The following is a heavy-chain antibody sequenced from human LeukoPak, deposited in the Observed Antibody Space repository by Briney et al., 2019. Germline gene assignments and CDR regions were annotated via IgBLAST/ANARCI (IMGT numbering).Heavy chain of an antibody. J-gene: IGHJ2*01. D-gene: IGHD3-22*01. CDR1: GGSISSSSHY. V-gene: IGHV4-39*01. CDR3: ASNYDSSGYYIYWYFDL. CDR2: IYYSGST. Sequence: SETLSLTCTVSGGSISSSSHYWGWIRQPPGKGLEWIGSIYYSGSTYYNPSLKSRVTISVDTSKNQFSLKLSSVTAADTAVYYCASNYDSSGYYIYWYFDLWGRGTLVTVSS.